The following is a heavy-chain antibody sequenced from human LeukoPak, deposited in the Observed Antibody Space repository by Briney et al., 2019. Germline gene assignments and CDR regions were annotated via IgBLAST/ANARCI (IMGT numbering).Heavy chain of an antibody. CDR1: GFIFSNAW. Sequence: GGSLRLSCAASGFIFSNAWMSWVRQAPGRGLEWVGRIKRKGDDGTIDYAAPVKGRLSISRDDSKNTLYLQMNSLKSEDTALYYCTAETCRSDFDYWGQGTLVTVSS. J-gene: IGHJ4*02. CDR3: TAETCRSDFDY. CDR2: IKRKGDDGTI. V-gene: IGHV3-15*01.